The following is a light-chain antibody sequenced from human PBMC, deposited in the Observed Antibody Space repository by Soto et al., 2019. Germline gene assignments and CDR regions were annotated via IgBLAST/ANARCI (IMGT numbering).Light chain of an antibody. J-gene: IGKJ5*01. CDR2: AAS. V-gene: IGKV1-39*01. CDR1: QSISSY. CDR3: QQSYTTPIA. Sequence: DIQMTQSPSSLSASVGDRVTITCRASQSISSYLNWYQQKQGKAPKXXSYAASSLQSGVPSRFSGSGSGTDFTLTISSLKPEDFETYYCQQSYTTPIAFGQGTRLEIK.